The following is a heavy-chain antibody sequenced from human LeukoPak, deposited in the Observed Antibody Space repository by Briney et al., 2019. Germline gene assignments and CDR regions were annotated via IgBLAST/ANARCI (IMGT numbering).Heavy chain of an antibody. D-gene: IGHD3-10*01. CDR1: GGSISSSCYY. CDR2: IYYSGST. CDR3: ARHTSMVRGVMKYYFDY. Sequence: PSETLSLTCTVSGGSISSSCYYWVWMRQPPGKGLEWIGSIYYSGSTYYNPPLKSRVTISVDTSKNQFSFRLNSVTAADTAVYYCARHTSMVRGVMKYYFDYWGQGTLATVSS. V-gene: IGHV4-39*01. J-gene: IGHJ4*02.